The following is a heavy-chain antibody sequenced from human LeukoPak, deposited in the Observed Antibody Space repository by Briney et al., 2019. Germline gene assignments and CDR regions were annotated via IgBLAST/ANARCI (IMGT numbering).Heavy chain of an antibody. V-gene: IGHV3-21*01. J-gene: IGHJ4*02. D-gene: IGHD6-19*01. Sequence: PGGSLRLSCAASGFTFSSYSMNWVRQAPGKGLEWVSSISSSSSYIYYADSVKGRFTISRDNAKNSLYLQMNSLRAEDTAVYYCARGCSSGWYFDYWGQGTLVTVSS. CDR3: ARGCSSGWYFDY. CDR2: ISSSSSYI. CDR1: GFTFSSYS.